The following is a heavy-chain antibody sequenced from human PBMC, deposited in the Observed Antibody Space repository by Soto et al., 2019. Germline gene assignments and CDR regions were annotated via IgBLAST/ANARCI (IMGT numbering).Heavy chain of an antibody. CDR2: ISNDGQSE. CDR3: AKEGPGGGRHFYYGMDV. Sequence: QLVESGGDVVQAGTSLRLSCVASGFTFSSYGFHWVRQRPGKGLEWVAVISNDGQSEYYSESVKGRFSVSREWPGRTVYLQITGVRPEDTAVYYCAKEGPGGGRHFYYGMDVWGQGTTVTVSS. D-gene: IGHD1-26*01. V-gene: IGHV3-30*18. J-gene: IGHJ6*02. CDR1: GFTFSSYG.